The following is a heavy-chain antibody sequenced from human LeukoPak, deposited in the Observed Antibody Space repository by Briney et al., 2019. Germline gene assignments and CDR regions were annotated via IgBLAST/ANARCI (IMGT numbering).Heavy chain of an antibody. CDR3: ARVAVPYYYDSSGYLTYFDY. D-gene: IGHD3-22*01. Sequence: GASVKVSCKASGYTFTGYYMHWVRQAPGQGLEWMGWINPNSGGTNYAQKFQGRVTMTRDTSISTAYMELSRLRSDATAVYYCARVAVPYYYDSSGYLTYFDYWGQGTLVTVSS. CDR2: INPNSGGT. J-gene: IGHJ4*02. CDR1: GYTFTGYY. V-gene: IGHV1-2*02.